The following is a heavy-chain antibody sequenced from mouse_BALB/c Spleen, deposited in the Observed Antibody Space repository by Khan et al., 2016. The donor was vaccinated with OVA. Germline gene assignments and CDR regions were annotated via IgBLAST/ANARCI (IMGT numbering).Heavy chain of an antibody. CDR2: IWSDGST. D-gene: IGHD2-10*01. CDR1: GFSLTNYG. V-gene: IGHV2-6-1*01. CDR3: ARQPYYHYNIMDY. Sequence: QVQLKESGPGLVAPSQSLSITCTISGFSLTNYGIHWVRQPPGKGLEWLVVIWSDGSTTYNSALKSRLTISKDNSKSQVFLKMNSPKTDDTAVYFCARQPYYHYNIMDYWGQGTLVTVSS. J-gene: IGHJ4*01.